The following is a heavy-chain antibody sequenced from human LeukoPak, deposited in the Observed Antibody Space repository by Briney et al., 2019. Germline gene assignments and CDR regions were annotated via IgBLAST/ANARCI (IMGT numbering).Heavy chain of an antibody. CDR2: IIPIFGTA. CDR3: ASKGGYSSSWYGDYFDY. D-gene: IGHD6-13*01. Sequence: SVKVSCKASGGTFSSYAISWVRQAPGQGLEWMGRIIPIFGTANYAQKFQGRVTITTDESTSTAYMELSSLRSEDTAVYYCASKGGYSSSWYGDYFDYWGRGTLVTVSS. V-gene: IGHV1-69*05. CDR1: GGTFSSYA. J-gene: IGHJ4*02.